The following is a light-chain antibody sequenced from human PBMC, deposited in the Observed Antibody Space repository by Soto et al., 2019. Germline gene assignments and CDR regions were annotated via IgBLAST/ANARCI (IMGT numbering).Light chain of an antibody. Sequence: VMTQSPATLSVSPGERATLSCTASQSINSNLAWYQQRPGQAPRLLIYGASTRATGIPAGFSGSGSGTEFTNSVGCRKSGDLAVYMCHQYKMWGTFGGGTKVEIK. CDR3: HQYKMWGT. CDR1: QSINSN. V-gene: IGKV3-15*01. J-gene: IGKJ4*02. CDR2: GAS.